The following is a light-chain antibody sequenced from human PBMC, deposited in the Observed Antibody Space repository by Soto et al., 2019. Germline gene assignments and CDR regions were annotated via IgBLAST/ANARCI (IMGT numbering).Light chain of an antibody. Sequence: EIVLTQSPGTLSLSPGERATLSCGASQSVRTNLAWYQQRPGQAPRPLIHYSSTRASDIPARFSGSGSGTNFTLAISSLQSEDFAVYYCQQYGNSPRFTFGPGTKVEI. CDR1: QSVRTN. CDR2: YSS. J-gene: IGKJ3*01. CDR3: QQYGNSPRFT. V-gene: IGKV3D-20*01.